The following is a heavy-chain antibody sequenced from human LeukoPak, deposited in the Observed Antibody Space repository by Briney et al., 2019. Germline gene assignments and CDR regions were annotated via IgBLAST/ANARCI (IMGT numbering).Heavy chain of an antibody. CDR1: DGSISNYY. Sequence: SETLSLTCTVSDGSISNYYWNWIRQPAGKGLEWIGRIYTSGTTNYNPSLKTRVTISLDKSKNQFSLRLSSVTAADTAVYYCARSLKMTYSWLDPWGQGAQVTVSS. D-gene: IGHD4-11*01. V-gene: IGHV4-4*07. J-gene: IGHJ5*02. CDR2: IYTSGTT. CDR3: ARSLKMTYSWLDP.